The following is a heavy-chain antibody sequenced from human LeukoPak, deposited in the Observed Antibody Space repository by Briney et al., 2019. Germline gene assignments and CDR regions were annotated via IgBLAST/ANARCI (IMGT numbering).Heavy chain of an antibody. V-gene: IGHV3-21*01. CDR3: ARAPKGCSGGSCYFDFSMDV. D-gene: IGHD2-15*01. J-gene: IGHJ6*04. CDR1: GFTFSSYS. CDR2: ISSSSSYI. Sequence: GGSLRLFCAASGFTFSSYSMNWVRQAPGKGLEWVSSISSSSSYIYYADSVKGRFTISRDNAKNSLYLQMNSLRAEDTAVYYCARAPKGCSGGSCYFDFSMDVWGKGTTVTVSS.